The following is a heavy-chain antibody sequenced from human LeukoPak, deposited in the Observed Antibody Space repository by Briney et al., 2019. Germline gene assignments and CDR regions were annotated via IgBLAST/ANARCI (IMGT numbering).Heavy chain of an antibody. V-gene: IGHV1-69*13. CDR3: ARGTYYYDSSGYYYGAFDI. Sequence: ASVKVSCKASGGTFSSYAISWVRQAPGQGLEWMGGIIPIFGTANHAQKFQGRVTITADESTSTAYMELSSLRSEDTAVYYCARGTYYYDSSGYYYGAFDIWGQGTMVTVSS. CDR1: GGTFSSYA. D-gene: IGHD3-22*01. J-gene: IGHJ3*02. CDR2: IIPIFGTA.